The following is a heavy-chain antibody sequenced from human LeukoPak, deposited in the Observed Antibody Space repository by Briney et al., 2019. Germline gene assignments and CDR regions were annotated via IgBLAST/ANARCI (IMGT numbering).Heavy chain of an antibody. CDR1: GFTFSSYA. Sequence: GGSLRLSCAASGFTFSSYAMSWVRQAPGKELEWVSAISGSGGSTYYADSVKGRFTISRDNAKNTLYLQMNSLRAEDTAVYYCAREDYGDYFDYWGQGTLVTVSS. D-gene: IGHD4-17*01. V-gene: IGHV3-23*01. J-gene: IGHJ4*02. CDR3: AREDYGDYFDY. CDR2: ISGSGGST.